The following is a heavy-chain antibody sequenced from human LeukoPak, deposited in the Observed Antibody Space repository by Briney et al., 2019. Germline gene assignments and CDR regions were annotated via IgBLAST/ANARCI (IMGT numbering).Heavy chain of an antibody. Sequence: GGSLRLSCAASGFSFSNSAMSWARQAPGKGLEWVSGISGGGDNTFYASSVRGRFTISRDNSRNTLYLRMNSLRAEDTAVYYCAKGTCASSYCSLNYWGQGTLVTVSS. CDR3: AKGTCASSYCSLNY. CDR2: ISGGGDNT. V-gene: IGHV3-23*01. CDR1: GFSFSNSA. D-gene: IGHD2-15*01. J-gene: IGHJ4*02.